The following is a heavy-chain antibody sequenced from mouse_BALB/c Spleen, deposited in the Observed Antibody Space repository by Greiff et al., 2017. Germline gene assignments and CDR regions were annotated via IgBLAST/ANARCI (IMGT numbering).Heavy chain of an antibody. CDR3: ARRGGLRFDV. CDR2: IYPGSGNT. Sequence: VQLQQSGAELARPGASVKLSCKASGYTFTDYYINWVKQRTGQGLEWIGEIYPGSGNTYYNEKFKGKATLTADKSSSTAYIQLSSLTSEDSAVYFCARRGGLRFDVWGAGTTVTVSS. V-gene: IGHV1-77*01. CDR1: GYTFTDYY. J-gene: IGHJ1*01. D-gene: IGHD2-4*01.